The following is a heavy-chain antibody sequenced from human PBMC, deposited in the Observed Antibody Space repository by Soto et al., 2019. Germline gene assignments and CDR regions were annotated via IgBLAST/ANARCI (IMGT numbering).Heavy chain of an antibody. J-gene: IGHJ5*02. D-gene: IGHD2-15*01. Sequence: GGSLRLSCAASGFTFSSYSMNWVRQAPGQGLEWVSYISSSSSIIYYADSVKGRFTISRDNAKNSLYLQMNSLRDEDTAVYYCARQPSYSLDLRGQGPLVTRS. V-gene: IGHV3-48*02. CDR2: ISSSSSII. CDR1: GFTFSSYS. CDR3: ARQPSYSLDL.